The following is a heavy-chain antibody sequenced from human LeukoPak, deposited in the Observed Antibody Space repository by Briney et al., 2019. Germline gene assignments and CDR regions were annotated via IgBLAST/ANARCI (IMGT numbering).Heavy chain of an antibody. V-gene: IGHV3-23*01. J-gene: IGHJ4*02. CDR3: AKDISPLTATTYYFDY. CDR2: ISGSGGST. Sequence: GGSLRLSCAASGFTFSSYAMSWVRQAPGKGLEWVSAISGSGGSTYYADSVKGRFTISRDNSKNTLYLQMNSLRAEDTAVYYCAKDISPLTATTYYFDYWGQGTLVTVSS. D-gene: IGHD2-21*02. CDR1: GFTFSSYA.